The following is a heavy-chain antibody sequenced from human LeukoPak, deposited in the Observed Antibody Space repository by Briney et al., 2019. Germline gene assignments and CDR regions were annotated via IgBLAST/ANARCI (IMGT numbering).Heavy chain of an antibody. CDR1: GFDFKTHD. J-gene: IGHJ4*02. D-gene: IGHD2/OR15-2a*01. V-gene: IGHV3-48*03. CDR2: ISGSGLST. CDR3: ARQYTTSSSEFDS. Sequence: TGGSLRLSCDASGFDFKTHDMNWVRQAPGKGLEWIAYISGSGLSTYHADSVKGRFTISRDNAENSLFLQMNSLRVEDTATYYCARQYTTSSSEFDSWGQGTLVIVSS.